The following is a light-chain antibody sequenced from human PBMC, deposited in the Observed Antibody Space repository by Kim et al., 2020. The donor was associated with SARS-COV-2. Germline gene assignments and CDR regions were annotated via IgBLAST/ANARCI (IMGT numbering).Light chain of an antibody. CDR3: QQYYSTPGYT. Sequence: ATINCNASQSVLYSSNNKSYLAWYQQKPGQPPKLLIYWASTRESGVPDRFSGSGSGTDFTLTISSLQAEDVAVYYCQQYYSTPGYTFGQGTKLEIK. CDR2: WAS. V-gene: IGKV4-1*01. CDR1: QSVLYSSNNKSY. J-gene: IGKJ2*01.